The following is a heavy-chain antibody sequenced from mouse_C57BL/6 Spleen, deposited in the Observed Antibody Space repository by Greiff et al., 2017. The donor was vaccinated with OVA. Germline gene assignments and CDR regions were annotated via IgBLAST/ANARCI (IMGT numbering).Heavy chain of an antibody. V-gene: IGHV1-62-2*01. J-gene: IGHJ4*01. CDR3: ARHEEGAYYSNYVTYRYAMDY. CDR1: GYTFTEYT. CDR2: FYPGSGSI. Sequence: QVQLQQSGAELVKPGASVKLSCKASGYTFTEYTIHWVKQRSGQGLEWIGWFYPGSGSIKYNEKFKDKATLTADKSSSKVYMELSRLTSEDSAVYFCARHEEGAYYSNYVTYRYAMDYWGQGTSVTVSS. D-gene: IGHD2-5*01.